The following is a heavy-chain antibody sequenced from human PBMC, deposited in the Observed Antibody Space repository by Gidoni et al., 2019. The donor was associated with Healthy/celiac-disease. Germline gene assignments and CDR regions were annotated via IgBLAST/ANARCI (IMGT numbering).Heavy chain of an antibody. CDR2: IWYDGSNK. Sequence: QVQLVESGGGVVQPGRSLRLSCAASGFTFSSYGMHWVRQAPGKGLEWVAVIWYDGSNKYYADSVKGRFTISRDNSKNTLYLQMNSLRAEDTAVYYCARDQGYYDSSGYYGGFDYWGQGTLVTVSS. J-gene: IGHJ4*02. D-gene: IGHD3-22*01. V-gene: IGHV3-33*01. CDR3: ARDQGYYDSSGYYGGFDY. CDR1: GFTFSSYG.